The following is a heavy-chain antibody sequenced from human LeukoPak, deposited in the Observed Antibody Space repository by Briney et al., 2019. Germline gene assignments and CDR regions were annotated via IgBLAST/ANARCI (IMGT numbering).Heavy chain of an antibody. V-gene: IGHV4-38-2*02. J-gene: IGHJ3*01. CDR3: ARELRYDNSDSGAF. CDR2: IYHSGST. D-gene: IGHD3-22*01. CDR1: GYFISSGYY. Sequence: PSETLSLTCTVSGYFISSGYYWGWIRQPPGKGLEWIGSIYHSGSTYYNPSLKSRVTISVDTSKNQFSLKLSSVTAADTAVYYCARELRYDNSDSGAFWGQGTVVTVSS.